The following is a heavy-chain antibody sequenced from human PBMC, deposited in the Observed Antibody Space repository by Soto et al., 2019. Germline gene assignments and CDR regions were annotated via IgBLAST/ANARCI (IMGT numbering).Heavy chain of an antibody. V-gene: IGHV1-18*01. D-gene: IGHD2-15*01. Sequence: GASVKVSCKASGYTFTNYGISWVRQAPGQGLEWMGWISTYNGNTAYAQRLQGRVTMTTDTSTSTAYMEVRRLRPDDTAVYYCARDPRDIVVVVAASESHWFDPWGQGTLVTVSS. CDR3: ARDPRDIVVVVAASESHWFDP. CDR1: GYTFTNYG. J-gene: IGHJ5*02. CDR2: ISTYNGNT.